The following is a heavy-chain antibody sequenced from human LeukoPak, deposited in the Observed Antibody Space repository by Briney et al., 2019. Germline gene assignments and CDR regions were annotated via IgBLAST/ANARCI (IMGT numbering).Heavy chain of an antibody. Sequence: SGGSLRLSCAASGFTFGSYAMTWVRQAPGKGLEWVSGITGSGGDTYYVESVKGRFSISRDNSKNTVSLQMNSLRAEDTAIYYCAKGYSGGSYSDWGQGTLVTVSS. D-gene: IGHD1-26*01. CDR1: GFTFGSYA. J-gene: IGHJ4*02. CDR2: ITGSGGDT. CDR3: AKGYSGGSYSD. V-gene: IGHV3-23*01.